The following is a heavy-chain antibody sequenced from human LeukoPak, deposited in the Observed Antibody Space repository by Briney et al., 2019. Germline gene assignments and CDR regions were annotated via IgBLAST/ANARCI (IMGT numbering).Heavy chain of an antibody. V-gene: IGHV3-23*01. D-gene: IGHD2-2*01. CDR3: ANLGYCSSASCYADGPFDY. CDR1: GFTFSSYA. CDR2: ISGSGGST. J-gene: IGHJ4*02. Sequence: QPGGSLRLSCAASGFTFSSYAMSWVRQAPGKGLEWVSAISGSGGSTYYADSVKGRFTISRDNSKNTLYLQMNSLRAEDTAVCYCANLGYCSSASCYADGPFDYWGQGTLVTVSS.